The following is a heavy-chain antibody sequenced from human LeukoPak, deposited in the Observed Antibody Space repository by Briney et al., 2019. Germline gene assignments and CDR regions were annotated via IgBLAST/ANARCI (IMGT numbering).Heavy chain of an antibody. Sequence: PGGSLRLSCAASGFTFSNFGMNWVRQAPGKGLEWVSIITSGVGITYYADSVKGRFTISRDNSENTLYLQMNSLRAEDTAVYYCAKDDRYSGSPYWGQGTLVTVSS. J-gene: IGHJ4*02. CDR2: ITSGVGIT. D-gene: IGHD5-12*01. V-gene: IGHV3-23*01. CDR1: GFTFSNFG. CDR3: AKDDRYSGSPY.